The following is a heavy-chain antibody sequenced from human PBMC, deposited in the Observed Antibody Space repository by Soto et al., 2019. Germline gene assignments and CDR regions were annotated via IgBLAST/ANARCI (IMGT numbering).Heavy chain of an antibody. D-gene: IGHD4-4*01. CDR2: ISWNSDNI. CDR3: AKDLYINYGDAFDI. Sequence: EVQLVESGGGLVQPGRSLRLSCAASGFTFDDYAMHWVRQAPGKGLEWVSGISWNSDNIVYADSVKGRFTISRDNAKNSLYLQMNSLRAEDTALYYCAKDLYINYGDAFDIWGQGTMVTVSS. V-gene: IGHV3-9*01. J-gene: IGHJ3*02. CDR1: GFTFDDYA.